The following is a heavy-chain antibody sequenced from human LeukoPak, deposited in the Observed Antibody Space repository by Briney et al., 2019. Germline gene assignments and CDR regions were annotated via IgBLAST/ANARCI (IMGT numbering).Heavy chain of an antibody. CDR2: INHSGST. V-gene: IGHV4-34*01. CDR3: ARGPGWSDVKDY. CDR1: GGSFSGYY. J-gene: IGHJ4*02. D-gene: IGHD1-1*01. Sequence: PSETLSLTCAVYGGSFSGYYWSWIRQPPGKGLEWIGEINHSGSTNYNPSLKSRVTISVDTSKNQFSLKLSSVTAADTAVYYCARGPGWSDVKDYWGQGTLVTVSS.